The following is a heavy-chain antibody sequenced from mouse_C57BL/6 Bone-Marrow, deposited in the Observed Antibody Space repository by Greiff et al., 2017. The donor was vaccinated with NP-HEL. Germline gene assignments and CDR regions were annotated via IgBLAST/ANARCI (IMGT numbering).Heavy chain of an antibody. D-gene: IGHD1-1*01. J-gene: IGHJ1*03. CDR3: ARAPYYYGSPYWYFDV. CDR2: IYPGDGDT. Sequence: SGPELVKPGASVKISCKASGYAFSSSRMNWVKQRPGKGLEWIGRIYPGDGDTNYNGKFKGKATLTADKSSSTAYMQLSSLTSEDSAVYFCARAPYYYGSPYWYFDVWGTGTTVTVSS. V-gene: IGHV1-82*01. CDR1: GYAFSSSR.